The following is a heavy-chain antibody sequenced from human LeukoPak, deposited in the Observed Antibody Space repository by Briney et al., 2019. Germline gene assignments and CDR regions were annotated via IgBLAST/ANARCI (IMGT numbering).Heavy chain of an antibody. CDR3: TSRGFSYGLTIDY. D-gene: IGHD5-18*01. CDR1: GFTFDDYA. CDR2: ISWNSGSI. J-gene: IGHJ4*02. V-gene: IGHV3-9*01. Sequence: PGGSLRLSCAASGFTFDDYAMHWVRQAPGKGLEWVSGISWNSGSIGYADSVKGRFTISRDNAKNSLYLQMNSLRAEDTALYYCTSRGFSYGLTIDYWGQGTLVTVSS.